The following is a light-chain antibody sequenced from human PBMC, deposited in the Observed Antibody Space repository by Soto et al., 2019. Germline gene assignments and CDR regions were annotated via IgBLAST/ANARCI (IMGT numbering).Light chain of an antibody. CDR3: QQYEYFWT. CDR2: QAS. CDR1: QNIARS. Sequence: DIQMTQSPSTLSASVGDRVTITCRASQNIARSLVWYQQKPGKAPKVLIYQASSLDSGVPSRFSGRGFGTEFTLTINTLQPDDSATYYCQQYEYFWTFGQGTKVDIK. J-gene: IGKJ1*01. V-gene: IGKV1-5*03.